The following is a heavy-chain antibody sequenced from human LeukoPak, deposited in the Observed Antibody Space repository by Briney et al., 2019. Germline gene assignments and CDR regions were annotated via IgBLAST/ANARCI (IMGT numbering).Heavy chain of an antibody. V-gene: IGHV1-18*01. CDR2: ISPYNGNT. CDR3: ARQSYFDGRGDDAFDI. J-gene: IGHJ3*02. D-gene: IGHD2-15*01. CDR1: GYTFNNYG. Sequence: ASVKVSCKASGYTFNNYGISWVRQVPGQGLEWMGWISPYNGNTKFAQNFQGRVTVTTETSTSTAYMELRSPRSDDTAVYYCARQSYFDGRGDDAFDIWGQGTMVTVSS.